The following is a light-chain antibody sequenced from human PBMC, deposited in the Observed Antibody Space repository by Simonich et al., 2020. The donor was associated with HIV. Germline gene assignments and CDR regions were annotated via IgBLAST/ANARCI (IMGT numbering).Light chain of an antibody. J-gene: IGKJ3*01. CDR1: QSLLSSNGYNY. CDR3: MQALQTPFT. Sequence: DIVMTQSPLSLPVTPGEPASISCRSNQSLLSSNGYNYLDWYLQKPRQSPQFLIYLGSNRASGVPDRFSDSGSGTDFTLQISRVEAEDVGVYYCMQALQTPFTFGPGTKVDIK. CDR2: LGS. V-gene: IGKV2-28*01.